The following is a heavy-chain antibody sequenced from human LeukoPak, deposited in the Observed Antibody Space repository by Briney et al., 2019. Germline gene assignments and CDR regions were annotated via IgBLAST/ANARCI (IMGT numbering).Heavy chain of an antibody. J-gene: IGHJ6*02. CDR2: IKSKTDGGTT. CDR1: GFTFSNAW. V-gene: IGHV3-15*01. CDR3: TTDPTNWNSYGMDV. D-gene: IGHD1-7*01. Sequence: PGGSLRLSCAASGFTFSNAWMSWVHQAPGKGLEWVGRIKSKTDGGTTDYAAPVKGRFTISRDDSKNTLYLQMNSLKTEDTAVYYCTTDPTNWNSYGMDVRGQGTTVTVSS.